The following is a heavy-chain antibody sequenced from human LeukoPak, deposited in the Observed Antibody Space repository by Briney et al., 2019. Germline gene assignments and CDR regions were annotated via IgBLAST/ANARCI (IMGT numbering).Heavy chain of an antibody. J-gene: IGHJ6*03. CDR2: INHSGST. CDR3: ARGYYGSGSHCCHMDV. V-gene: IGHV4-34*01. Sequence: PSETLSLTCAVYVGSFSGYYWSWIRQPPGKGLEWIGEINHSGSTNYNSSLKSRVTISVDTSENQFSLKLSSVTAADTAVYYCARGYYGSGSHCCHMDVWGKGTTITVS. CDR1: VGSFSGYY. D-gene: IGHD3-10*01.